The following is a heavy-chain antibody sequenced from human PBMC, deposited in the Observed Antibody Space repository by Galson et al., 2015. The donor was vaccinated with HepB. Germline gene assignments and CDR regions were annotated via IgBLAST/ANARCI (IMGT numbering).Heavy chain of an antibody. D-gene: IGHD2/OR15-2a*01. CDR2: ISNNHNAI. CDR1: GFTFSDYY. J-gene: IGHJ4*02. Sequence: SLRLSCAASGFTFSDYYMSWIRQVPGKGLEWVSYISNNHNAIYYADSVKGRFTISRDNAKNLLYLQMSSLRAEDTAVYDCARAVTSGGRNMYYFDFWGQGTLVTVSS. CDR3: ARAVTSGGRNMYYFDF. V-gene: IGHV3-11*01.